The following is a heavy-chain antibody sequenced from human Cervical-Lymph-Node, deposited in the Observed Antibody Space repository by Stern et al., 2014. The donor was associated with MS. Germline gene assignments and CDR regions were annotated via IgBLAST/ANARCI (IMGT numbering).Heavy chain of an antibody. J-gene: IGHJ4*02. CDR1: GFTFSSYG. CDR3: AKDRYYYDSSGYQDY. Sequence: VQLVESGGGVVQPGRSLRLSCAASGFTFSSYGMHWVRQAPGKGLEWGAVISYDGSNKYYADSVKGRFTISRDNSKNTLYLQMNSLRAEDTAVYYCAKDRYYYDSSGYQDYWGQGTLVTVSS. CDR2: ISYDGSNK. V-gene: IGHV3-30*18. D-gene: IGHD3-22*01.